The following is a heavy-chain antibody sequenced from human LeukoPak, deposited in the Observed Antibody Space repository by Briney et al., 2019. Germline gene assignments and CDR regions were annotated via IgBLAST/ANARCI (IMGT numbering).Heavy chain of an antibody. CDR2: ISRSTMYI. CDR1: GFTFSDST. J-gene: IGHJ4*02. D-gene: IGHD3-16*01. V-gene: IGHV3-21*01. CDR3: VRDHPYYEISGPRFDY. Sequence: GGSLRLSCVASGFTFSDSTMNWVRQAPGKGLEWVSSISRSTMYIYYADSVKGRFSILRDDAKNSLHLQMNSLRVEDTAVYYCVRDHPYYEISGPRFDYGGQGTRVTVSS.